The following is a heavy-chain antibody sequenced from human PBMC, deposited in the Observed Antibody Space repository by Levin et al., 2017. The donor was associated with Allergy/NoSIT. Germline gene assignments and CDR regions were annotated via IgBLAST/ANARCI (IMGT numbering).Heavy chain of an antibody. D-gene: IGHD2-8*01. CDR1: GFTVDSYS. V-gene: IGHV3-48*01. CDR2: ISSSGNTI. CDR3: ARGHCTPFGCLGEAGQEYDK. J-gene: IGHJ4*02. Sequence: PGGSLRLSCAVSGFTVDSYSVNWVRQAPGKGLEWVSYISSSGNTIYWADSVKGRFTISRDSATNSVHLQMSSLRVEDTAVYYCARGHCTPFGCLGEAGQEYDKWGQGSLVTVSS.